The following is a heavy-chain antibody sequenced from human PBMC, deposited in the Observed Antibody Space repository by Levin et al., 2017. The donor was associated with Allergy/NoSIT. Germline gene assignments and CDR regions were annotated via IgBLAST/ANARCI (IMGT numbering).Heavy chain of an antibody. V-gene: IGHV3-49*04. CDR1: GFTFGDYA. J-gene: IGHJ6*02. CDR2: IRSKAYGGTT. Sequence: GESLKISCTASGFTFGDYAMSWVRQAPGKGLEWVGFIRSKAYGGTTEYAASVKGRFTISRDDSKSIAYLQMNSLKTEDTAVYYCTRGGVDTAMVTRPYYYYGMDVWGQGTTVTVSS. D-gene: IGHD5-18*01. CDR3: TRGGVDTAMVTRPYYYYGMDV.